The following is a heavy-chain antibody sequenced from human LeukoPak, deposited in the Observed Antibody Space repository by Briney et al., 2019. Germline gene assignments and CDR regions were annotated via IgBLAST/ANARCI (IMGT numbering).Heavy chain of an antibody. Sequence: SETLSLTCTVSGGSISSYYWGWIRQPPGKGLEWIGEINHSGSTNYNPSLKSRVTISVDTSKNQFSLKLSSVTAADTAVYYCARVVVVVVAATRGWFDPWGQGTLVTVSS. D-gene: IGHD2-15*01. CDR1: GGSISSYY. CDR2: INHSGST. CDR3: ARVVVVVVAATRGWFDP. V-gene: IGHV4-34*01. J-gene: IGHJ5*02.